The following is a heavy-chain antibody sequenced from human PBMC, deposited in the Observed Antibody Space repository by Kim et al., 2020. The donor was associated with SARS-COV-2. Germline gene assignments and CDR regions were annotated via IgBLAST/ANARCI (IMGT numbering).Heavy chain of an antibody. V-gene: IGHV3-30-3*01. CDR1: GFTFSSYA. CDR3: ARDKPLEPWSY. CDR2: ISYDGSNK. Sequence: GGSLRLSCAASGFTFSSYAMHWVRQAPGKGLERVAVISYDGSNKYYAYSVKGRFTISRDNSKNTLYLQMNSLRAEDTAVYYCARDKPLEPWSYWGQGTLVTVSS. J-gene: IGHJ4*02.